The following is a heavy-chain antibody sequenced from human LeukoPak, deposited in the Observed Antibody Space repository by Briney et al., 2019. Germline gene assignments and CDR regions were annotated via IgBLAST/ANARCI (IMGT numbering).Heavy chain of an antibody. D-gene: IGHD3-22*01. Sequence: GESLKISCKGSGYSFTSYWIGWVRQMPGKGLEWMGIIYPGDSDTRYSPSFQGQVTISADKSISTAYLQWSSLKASDTAMYYCARLTSGYYDSSGYPHDAFDIWGQGTTVTVSS. V-gene: IGHV5-51*01. J-gene: IGHJ3*02. CDR1: GYSFTSYW. CDR2: IYPGDSDT. CDR3: ARLTSGYYDSSGYPHDAFDI.